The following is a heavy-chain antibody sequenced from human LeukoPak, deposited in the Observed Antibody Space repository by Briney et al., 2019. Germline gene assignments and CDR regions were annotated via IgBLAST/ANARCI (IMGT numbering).Heavy chain of an antibody. CDR2: IYTSGST. CDR1: GGSISSGSYY. CDR3: ARSVRYTDWFDP. D-gene: IGHD1-1*01. Sequence: SETLSLTCTVSGGSISSGSYYWSWIRQPAGKGLEWIGRIYTSGSTNYHPSLKSRVTISVDTSKNQFSLKLSSVTAADTAVYYCARSVRYTDWFDPWGQGTLVTVSS. J-gene: IGHJ5*02. V-gene: IGHV4-61*02.